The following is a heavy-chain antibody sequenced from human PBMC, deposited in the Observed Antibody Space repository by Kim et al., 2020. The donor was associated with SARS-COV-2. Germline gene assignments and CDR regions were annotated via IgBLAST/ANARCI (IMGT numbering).Heavy chain of an antibody. V-gene: IGHV1-18*01. CDR3: ARGAYGDVSFDY. Sequence: SAQKVQGSVTMTTDTSTNTAYMELWSLRSDDTAMYYCARGAYGDVSFDYWGQGTLVTVSS. D-gene: IGHD4-17*01. J-gene: IGHJ4*02.